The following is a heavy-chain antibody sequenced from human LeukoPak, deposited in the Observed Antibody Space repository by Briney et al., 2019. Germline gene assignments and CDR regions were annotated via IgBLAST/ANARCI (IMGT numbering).Heavy chain of an antibody. Sequence: ASVEVSCKVSGYTLTELSMHWVRQAPGKGLEWMGGFDPEDGETIYAQKFQGRVTMTEDTSTDTAYMELSSLRSEDTAVYYCATVKGMAGAAGAFDIWGQGTMVTVSS. CDR2: FDPEDGET. V-gene: IGHV1-24*01. D-gene: IGHD6-19*01. CDR3: ATVKGMAGAAGAFDI. CDR1: GYTLTELS. J-gene: IGHJ3*02.